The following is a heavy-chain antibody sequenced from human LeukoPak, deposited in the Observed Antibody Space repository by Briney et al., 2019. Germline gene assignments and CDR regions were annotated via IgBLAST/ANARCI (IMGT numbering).Heavy chain of an antibody. CDR2: IYYSGST. V-gene: IGHV4-30-4*08. J-gene: IGHJ4*02. D-gene: IGHD3-22*01. CDR1: GGSISSGDYY. CDR3: ARLVVVITQFDY. Sequence: SETLSLTCTVSGGSISSGDYYWSWIRQPPGKGLEWIGYIYYSGSTYYNPSLKSRVTISVDTSKNQFSLKLSSVTAADTAVYYCARLVVVITQFDYWGQGTLVTVSS.